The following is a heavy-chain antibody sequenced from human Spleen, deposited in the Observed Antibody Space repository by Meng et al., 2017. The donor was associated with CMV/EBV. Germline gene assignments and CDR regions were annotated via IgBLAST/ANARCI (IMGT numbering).Heavy chain of an antibody. CDR3: AARIRWSAVTYFQH. CDR2: IYHSGST. D-gene: IGHD5-24*01. Sequence: SETLSLTCAVSGGSISSNNWWSWVRQPPGKGLEWIGEIYHSGSTNYNPSLKSRVTISVDKSKNQFSLKLSSVTAADTAVYYCAARIRWSAVTYFQHWGQGTLVTVSS. V-gene: IGHV4-4*02. J-gene: IGHJ1*01. CDR1: GGSISSNNW.